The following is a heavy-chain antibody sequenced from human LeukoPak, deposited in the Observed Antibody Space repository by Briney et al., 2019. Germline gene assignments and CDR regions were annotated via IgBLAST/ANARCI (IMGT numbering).Heavy chain of an antibody. Sequence: GGTLRLSCAASGFTFSSYDMHWVRQAPGKGLEWVAVLWYDGNNRYYADSVKGRFTISRDNSKNTLYLQMNSLRAEDTAVYYCARESAAGTCDYWGQGTLVTVSS. J-gene: IGHJ4*02. CDR2: LWYDGNNR. D-gene: IGHD6-13*01. CDR3: ARESAAGTCDY. V-gene: IGHV3-33*01. CDR1: GFTFSSYD.